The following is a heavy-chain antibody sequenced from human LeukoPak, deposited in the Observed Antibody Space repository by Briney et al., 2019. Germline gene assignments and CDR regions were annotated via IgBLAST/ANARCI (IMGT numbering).Heavy chain of an antibody. J-gene: IGHJ4*02. Sequence: GGSLRLSCAASGFTFDDYAMHWVRQAPGKGLEWVSLISGDGGSTYYADSVKGRFTISRDNSKNSLYLQMNSLRTEDTSLYYCAKDMWRFGELDYDYWGQGTLVTVSS. D-gene: IGHD3-10*01. CDR2: ISGDGGST. V-gene: IGHV3-43*02. CDR3: AKDMWRFGELDYDY. CDR1: GFTFDDYA.